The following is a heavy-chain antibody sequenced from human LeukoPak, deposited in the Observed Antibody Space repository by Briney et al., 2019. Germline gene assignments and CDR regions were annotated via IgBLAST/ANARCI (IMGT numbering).Heavy chain of an antibody. J-gene: IGHJ4*01. V-gene: IGHV4-39*01. CDR1: GGSISSSSYY. Sequence: SETLSLTCTVSGGSISSSSYYWGWIRQPPGKGLEWIGSIYYSGSTYYIPSLKSRVTISIDTSKNQFSLKLSSVTAADTAVYYCARLRYGSGSYYSVPSYFDYWGHGTLVTVSS. D-gene: IGHD3-10*01. CDR3: ARLRYGSGSYYSVPSYFDY. CDR2: IYYSGST.